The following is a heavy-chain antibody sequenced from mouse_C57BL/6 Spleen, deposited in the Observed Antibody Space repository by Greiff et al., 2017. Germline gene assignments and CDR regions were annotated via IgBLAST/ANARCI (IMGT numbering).Heavy chain of an antibody. J-gene: IGHJ1*03. V-gene: IGHV1-85*01. CDR3: ARSEWYFDV. CDR2: IYPRDGST. Sequence: VQLVESGPELVKPGASVKLSCKASGYTFTSYDINWVKQRPGQGLEWIGWIYPRDGSTKYNEKFKGKATLTVDTYSSTAYMELHSLTSEDSAVYLCARSEWYFDVWGTGTTVTVSS. CDR1: GYTFTSYD.